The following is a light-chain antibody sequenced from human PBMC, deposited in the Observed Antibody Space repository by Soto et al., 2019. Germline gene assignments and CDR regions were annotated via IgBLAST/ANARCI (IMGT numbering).Light chain of an antibody. CDR2: GAS. Sequence: GSTQSPATTYLSPGERAALSCRASQGVAANSLAWYQQKRGQAPRLLIYGASSRATGIPDRFSGSGSGTDFTLTISRLEPEDFSVYYCHQYGAAPLTFGPGTKVDIK. J-gene: IGKJ3*01. CDR3: HQYGAAPLT. V-gene: IGKV3-20*01. CDR1: QGVAANS.